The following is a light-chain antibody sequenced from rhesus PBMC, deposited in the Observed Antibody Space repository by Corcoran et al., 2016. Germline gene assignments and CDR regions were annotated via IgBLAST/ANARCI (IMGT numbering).Light chain of an antibody. CDR3: RSYANSSAFI. V-gene: IGLV2-13*02. J-gene: IGLJ1*01. Sequence: QAALTQSPSVSGSPGQSVTISCTGTSSDIGGYNRVSWYQQHPGKAPKLMIYEVSKRPSGVSDRFSGSKSGHTASLTIAGLQAEYEADDYCRSYANSSAFIFGAGTRLTFL. CDR1: SSDIGGYNR. CDR2: EVS.